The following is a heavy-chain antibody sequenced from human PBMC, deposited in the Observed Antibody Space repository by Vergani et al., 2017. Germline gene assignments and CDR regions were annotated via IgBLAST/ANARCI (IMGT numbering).Heavy chain of an antibody. CDR1: GGSISSGGYS. CDR3: ARFVVAADYFDY. Sequence: QLQLQESGSGLVKPSQTLSLTCAVSGGSISSGGYSWSWIRQPPGKGLEWIGYINHSGSTYYNPSLRSRVTISVDRSKNQFSLKLSSVTAADTAVYYCARFVVAADYFDYWGQGTLVTVSS. J-gene: IGHJ4*02. CDR2: INHSGST. D-gene: IGHD2-15*01. V-gene: IGHV4-30-2*01.